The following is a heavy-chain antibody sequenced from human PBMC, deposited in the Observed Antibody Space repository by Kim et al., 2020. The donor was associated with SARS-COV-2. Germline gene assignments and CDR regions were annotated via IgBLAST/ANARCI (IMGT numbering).Heavy chain of an antibody. CDR3: VRDAGDFWSGYYHYYYHYYMDV. D-gene: IGHD3-3*01. J-gene: IGHJ6*03. CDR2: ISAFNGNT. CDR1: GYTFASYG. V-gene: IGHV1-18*01. Sequence: ASVKVSCKASGYTFASYGISWVRQAPGQGLEWMGWISAFNGNTNYAQKFQGRVTMTTDTFTSTAYMDLRSLRSDDTAVYYCVRDAGDFWSGYYHYYYHYYMDVWGKGTTVSVSS.